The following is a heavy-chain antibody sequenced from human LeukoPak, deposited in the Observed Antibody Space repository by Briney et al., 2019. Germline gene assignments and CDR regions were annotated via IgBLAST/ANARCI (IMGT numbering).Heavy chain of an antibody. CDR2: ISGSGGST. V-gene: IGHV3-23*01. CDR1: GFTFSSYA. CDR3: AKSDYYDSSGYYYGSDY. D-gene: IGHD3-22*01. Sequence: PGGSLRLSCAASGFTFSSYAMTWVRQAPGKGLEWVSGISGSGGSTYYADSVKGRFTISRDNCKNTLYVQMNSLRAEDTAVYYCAKSDYYDSSGYYYGSDYWGQGTLVTVSS. J-gene: IGHJ4*02.